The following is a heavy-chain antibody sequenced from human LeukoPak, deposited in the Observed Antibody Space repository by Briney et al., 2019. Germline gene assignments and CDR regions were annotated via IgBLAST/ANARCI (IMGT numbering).Heavy chain of an antibody. D-gene: IGHD3-10*01. CDR1: GGSISSGSYY. CDR2: IYTSGST. J-gene: IGHJ4*02. CDR3: AREGYGSGSYYSYYYFDY. Sequence: SQTLSLTCTVSGGSISSGSYYWSWIRQPAGKGLEWIGRIYTSGSTNYNPSLKSRVTISVDTSKNQFSLKLSSVTAADTAVYYCAREGYGSGSYYSYYYFDYWGQGTLVTVSS. V-gene: IGHV4-61*02.